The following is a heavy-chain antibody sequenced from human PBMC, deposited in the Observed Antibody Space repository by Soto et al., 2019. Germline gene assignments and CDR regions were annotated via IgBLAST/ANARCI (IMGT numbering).Heavy chain of an antibody. CDR3: ARVSSGWYGPYFDY. CDR1: GFTVSSNY. J-gene: IGHJ4*02. Sequence: TGGSLRLSCAASGFTVSSNYMSWVRQAPGKGLEWVSVIYSGGSTYYADSVKGRFTISRDNSKNTLYLQMNSLRAEDTAVYYCARVSSGWYGPYFDYWGQGTLVTVSS. D-gene: IGHD6-19*01. CDR2: IYSGGST. V-gene: IGHV3-53*01.